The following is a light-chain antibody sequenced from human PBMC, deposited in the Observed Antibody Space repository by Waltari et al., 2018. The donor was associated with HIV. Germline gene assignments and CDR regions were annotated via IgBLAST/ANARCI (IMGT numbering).Light chain of an antibody. V-gene: IGLV1-47*01. CDR3: AAWDDSLSAFYV. CDR1: SSNIANNF. J-gene: IGLJ1*01. Sequence: QSVLTQPPSVSAAPGQKVTISCSGSSSNIANNFVSWYQQLPGTAPKLLIYRNNQRPSGVPDRFSGSKSGTSASLAISGLRSEDEADYYCAAWDDSLSAFYVFGTGTKVTVL. CDR2: RNN.